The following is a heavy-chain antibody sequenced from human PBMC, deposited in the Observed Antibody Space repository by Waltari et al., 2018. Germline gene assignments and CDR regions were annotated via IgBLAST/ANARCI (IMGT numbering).Heavy chain of an antibody. D-gene: IGHD2-2*03. CDR1: GYFLITGFY. V-gene: IGHV4-38-2*01. CDR2: IYHEGTT. Sequence: QVQLLESGPGLLQPSETLSLTCGVSGYFLITGFYWGWIRQSPGKGLEWIATIYHEGTTFYNPSLKSRVTISMDTSKNQFSLSLKSVTATDTAVYYCVRQVLGYCTSAACRRLESWGQGTPVTVSP. CDR3: VRQVLGYCTSAACRRLES. J-gene: IGHJ4*02.